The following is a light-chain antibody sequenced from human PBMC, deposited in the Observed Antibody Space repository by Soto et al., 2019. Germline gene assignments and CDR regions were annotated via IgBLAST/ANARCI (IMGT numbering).Light chain of an antibody. CDR2: EVS. V-gene: IGLV2-8*01. CDR3: SSYAGSNNFV. J-gene: IGLJ1*01. Sequence: LTQPPSASGSPGQSVTISCTGTSSDVGGYNYVSWYQQHPGKAPKLMIYEVSKRPSGVPDRFSASKSGNTASLTVSGLQAEDEADYYCSSYAGSNNFVFGTGTKVTVL. CDR1: SSDVGGYNY.